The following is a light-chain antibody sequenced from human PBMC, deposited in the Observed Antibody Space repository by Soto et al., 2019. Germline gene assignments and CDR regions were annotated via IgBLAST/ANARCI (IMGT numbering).Light chain of an antibody. Sequence: ERVMTQSPATVSVSPGERATLSCRASQSVSSNLAWYQQRPGQPPRLLIYGASTRDTGVPTRFIGSGSGTEFTLTITSLQSEDFAVYYCQQYNNWPLWTFGQGTKVDIK. CDR3: QQYNNWPLWT. CDR1: QSVSSN. CDR2: GAS. V-gene: IGKV3D-15*01. J-gene: IGKJ1*01.